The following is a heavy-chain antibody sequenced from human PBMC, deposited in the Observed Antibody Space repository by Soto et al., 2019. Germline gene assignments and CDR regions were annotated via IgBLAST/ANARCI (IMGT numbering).Heavy chain of an antibody. CDR2: IDNRGRN. CDR3: ARKGVEATWGAINF. Sequence: QVQLQQWGAGLVKPSETLSLTCAVHGGVFSTNCWMWIRQPPGKGLEWIGAIDNRGRNNYHPSLNSRVTVAPDTTKRQVSMKLTSVAAAGAAGYYCARKGVEATWGAINFWGQGTLVTVSS. J-gene: IGHJ4*02. CDR1: GGVFSTNC. D-gene: IGHD5-12*01. V-gene: IGHV4-34*01.